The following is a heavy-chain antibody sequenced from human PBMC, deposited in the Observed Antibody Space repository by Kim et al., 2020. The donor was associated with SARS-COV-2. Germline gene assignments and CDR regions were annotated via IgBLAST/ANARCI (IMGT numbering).Heavy chain of an antibody. V-gene: IGHV4-31*02. CDR3: ARSKDCDYDDGNWYFDL. D-gene: IGHD4-17*01. Sequence: LKSRVTISEDTSKNQFSLKLSSVAAADTAVYYCARSKDCDYDDGNWYFDLWGRGTLVTVSS. J-gene: IGHJ2*01.